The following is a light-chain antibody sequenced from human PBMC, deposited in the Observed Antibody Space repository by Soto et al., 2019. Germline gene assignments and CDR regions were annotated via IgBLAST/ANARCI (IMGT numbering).Light chain of an antibody. J-gene: IGKJ3*01. CDR1: QSISHY. V-gene: IGKV3-20*01. Sequence: EIVLTQSPGTLSLSPGERATLSCRANQSISHYLAWYQQKPGQSPRLLIYGAASRAIGIPDRFNGSGSETTFTLTISRLQPEDFALYYCQLYNGSPFTFGPGTKVDIK. CDR3: QLYNGSPFT. CDR2: GAA.